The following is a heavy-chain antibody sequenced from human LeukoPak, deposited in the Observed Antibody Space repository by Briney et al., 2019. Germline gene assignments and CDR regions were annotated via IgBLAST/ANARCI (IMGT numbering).Heavy chain of an antibody. CDR1: GGSISSSSYY. J-gene: IGHJ4*02. CDR2: IYYSGST. CDR3: ARRTMIVVDLFDY. Sequence: PSETLSLTCTVSGGSISSSSYYWGWIRQPPGKGLEWIGSIYYSGSTYYNPSLKSRVTISVDTSKNQFSLKLSSVTAADTAVYYCARRTMIVVDLFDYWGQGTLVTVSS. D-gene: IGHD3-22*01. V-gene: IGHV4-39*01.